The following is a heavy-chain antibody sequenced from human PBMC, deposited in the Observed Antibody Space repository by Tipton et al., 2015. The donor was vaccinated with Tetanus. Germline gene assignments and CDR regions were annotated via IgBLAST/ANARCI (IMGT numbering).Heavy chain of an antibody. CDR1: GGSIRSSNW. CDR2: IYHSGIT. CDR3: ARESITIFGVVSIDY. V-gene: IGHV4-4*02. D-gene: IGHD3-3*01. Sequence: TLSLTCAVSGGSIRSSNWWSWVRQTPGKGLEWIGEIYHSGITNYNPSLKSRVTMSVDNSKNQFSLKLNSVTAADTAVYYCARESITIFGVVSIDYWGQGTLVTVSS. J-gene: IGHJ4*02.